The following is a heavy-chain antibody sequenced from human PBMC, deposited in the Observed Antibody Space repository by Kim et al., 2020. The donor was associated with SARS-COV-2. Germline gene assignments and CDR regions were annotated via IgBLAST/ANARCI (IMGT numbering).Heavy chain of an antibody. V-gene: IGHV3-64D*06. J-gene: IGHJ6*02. CDR2: ISSNEGST. CDR1: GFTFSSYA. CDR3: VKGKNLYYYYGMDV. Sequence: GGSLRLSCSASGFTFSSYAMHWVRQAPGKGLEYVSAISSNEGSTYYADSVKGRFSISRDNSKNTLYLQMSSLRAEDTAVYYCVKGKNLYYYYGMDVWGQGTTVTVSS.